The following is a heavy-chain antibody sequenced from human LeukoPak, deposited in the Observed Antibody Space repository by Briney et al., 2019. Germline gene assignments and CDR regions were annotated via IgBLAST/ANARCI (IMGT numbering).Heavy chain of an antibody. CDR3: ATRSIAAAGTAWVIDY. J-gene: IGHJ4*02. V-gene: IGHV1-24*01. CDR1: GYTLTELS. D-gene: IGHD6-13*01. CDR2: FYPEDGVT. Sequence: ASVRVSCMVSGYTLTELSMHWVREAPGKGLEWVGGFYPEDGVTNYVQKLRGRVTLTEDTSTDTAYMELSSLRSEDTAMYYCATRSIAAAGTAWVIDYWGQGTLVTVSS.